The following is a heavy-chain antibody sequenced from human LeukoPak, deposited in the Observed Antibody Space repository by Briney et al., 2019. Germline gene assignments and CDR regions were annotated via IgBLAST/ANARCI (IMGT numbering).Heavy chain of an antibody. CDR3: ARGSHDFWSGSNYYYMDV. D-gene: IGHD3-3*01. J-gene: IGHJ6*03. V-gene: IGHV4-61*08. Sequence: PSETLSLTCTVSGGSVSSGDYYWSWIRQPPGKGLEWIGYIYYSGSTNYNPSLKGRVTISVDTSKNQFSLKLSSVTAADTAVYYCARGSHDFWSGSNYYYMDVWGKGTTVTVSS. CDR2: IYYSGST. CDR1: GGSVSSGDYY.